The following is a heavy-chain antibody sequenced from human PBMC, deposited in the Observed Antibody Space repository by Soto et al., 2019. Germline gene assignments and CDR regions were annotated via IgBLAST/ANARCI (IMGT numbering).Heavy chain of an antibody. Sequence: SQTLSLTCAITGDSVSSNSAGWSWVRQSPSRGLEWLGRTYYRSKWYYEYAVSVRGRITINPDTSKNQYSLQLNSVTPEDTAVYFCARGEQYSGRSFDYWGHRTLVTVST. J-gene: IGHJ4*01. D-gene: IGHD1-26*01. CDR2: TYYRSKWYY. CDR1: GDSVSSNSAG. V-gene: IGHV6-1*01. CDR3: ARGEQYSGRSFDY.